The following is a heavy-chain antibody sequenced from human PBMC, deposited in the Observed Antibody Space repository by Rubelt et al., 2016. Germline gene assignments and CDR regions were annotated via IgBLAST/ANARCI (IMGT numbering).Heavy chain of an antibody. CDR1: GFTFSSYA. CDR3: AKVPKWGCLEWTDYYYDALDV. V-gene: IGHV3-23*01. J-gene: IGHJ6*02. D-gene: IGHD3-3*01. CDR2: ISGSGSST. Sequence: EVQLLESGGSLVQPGESLRLSCAASGFTFSSYAMSWVRQAPGKGLEWVSAISGSGSSTYYADSVKGRFTISRATSKNTLNLQMNTLRGEDTAVYYCAKVPKWGCLEWTDYYYDALDVWGQGTTVTVSS.